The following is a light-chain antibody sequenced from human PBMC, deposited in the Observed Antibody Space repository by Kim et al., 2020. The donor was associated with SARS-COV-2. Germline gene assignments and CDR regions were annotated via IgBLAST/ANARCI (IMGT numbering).Light chain of an antibody. Sequence: SLNLTDTPSSGHSSYAIAWHQQQPGKGPRYLMKLHSDGSLTKGDGIPDRFSGSTSGAERYLTISSLQSEDAADYYCQTWGTGIPVFGGGTQLTVL. CDR2: LHSDGSL. CDR1: SGHSSYA. CDR3: QTWGTGIPV. J-gene: IGLJ2*01. V-gene: IGLV4-69*01.